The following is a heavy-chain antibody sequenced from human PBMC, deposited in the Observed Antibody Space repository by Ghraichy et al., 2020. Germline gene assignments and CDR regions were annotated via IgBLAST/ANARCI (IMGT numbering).Heavy chain of an antibody. CDR3: ARCAPFPGNSELFDY. J-gene: IGHJ4*02. CDR2: ISSSSSTI. Sequence: GGSLRLSCAASGFTFSSYSMNWVRQAPGKGLEWVSYISSSSSTIYYADSVKGRFTISRDNAKNSLYLQMNSLRDEDTAVYYCARCAPFPGNSELFDYWGQGTLVTVSS. D-gene: IGHD4-23*01. CDR1: GFTFSSYS. V-gene: IGHV3-48*02.